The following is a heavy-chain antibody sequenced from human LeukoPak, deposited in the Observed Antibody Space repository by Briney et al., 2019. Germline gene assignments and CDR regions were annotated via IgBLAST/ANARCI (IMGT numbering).Heavy chain of an antibody. CDR2: ISSSSSYI. Sequence: PGGSLRLSCAASGFTFSSYSMNWVRQAPGKGLEWVSSISSSSSYIYYADSVKGRFTISRDNAKNSLYLQMNSLRAEDTAVYYCARGVYCSGGSCYAGNWFDPWGQGTLVTVSS. CDR3: ARGVYCSGGSCYAGNWFDP. J-gene: IGHJ5*02. D-gene: IGHD2-15*01. V-gene: IGHV3-21*01. CDR1: GFTFSSYS.